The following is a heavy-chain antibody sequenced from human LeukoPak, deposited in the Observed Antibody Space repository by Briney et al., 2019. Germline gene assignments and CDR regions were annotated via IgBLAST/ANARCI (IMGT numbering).Heavy chain of an antibody. Sequence: GGSLRLSCAASGFTFSSYWMHWARQAPGKGLVWVSRINTDGSSTSYADSVKGRFTISRDNAKNTLYLQMHSLRAEDTAVYYCAQDRGAVAGSYYFEYWGQGTLVTVSS. V-gene: IGHV3-74*01. CDR2: INTDGSST. CDR1: GFTFSSYW. J-gene: IGHJ4*02. D-gene: IGHD6-19*01. CDR3: AQDRGAVAGSYYFEY.